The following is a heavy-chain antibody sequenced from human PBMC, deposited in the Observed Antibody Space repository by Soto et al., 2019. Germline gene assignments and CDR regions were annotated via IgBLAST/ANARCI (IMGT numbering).Heavy chain of an antibody. V-gene: IGHV6-1*01. D-gene: IGHD4-4*01. CDR3: ARDVIAPPNYFDP. J-gene: IGHJ5*02. CDR2: TYYRSEWYN. Sequence: SQTLSLTCAIYGDGVSSDSAAWNWIRQSPSRGLEWLGMTYYRSEWYNDYAVSVKSRITIDPDTSKNQFSLQLNSVTPEDTAVYYCARDVIAPPNYFDPWGQGTLVTVSS. CDR1: GDGVSSDSAA.